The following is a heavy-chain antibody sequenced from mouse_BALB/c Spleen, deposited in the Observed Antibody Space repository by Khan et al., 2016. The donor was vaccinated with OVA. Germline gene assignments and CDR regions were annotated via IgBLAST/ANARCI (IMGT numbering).Heavy chain of an antibody. CDR2: INPGSGGT. V-gene: IGHV1-54*01. D-gene: IGHD1-2*01. J-gene: IGHJ2*01. CDR1: GYAFTNYL. CDR3: ARSAIGMDY. Sequence: QVQLQQSGAELVRPGTSVKVSCKASGYAFTNYLIEWVKQRPGQGLEWIGVINPGSGGTNYNEKFKGKATLTADKSSSTAYMQRSSLTSDDSAVYFCARSAIGMDYWGQGTTLTVSS.